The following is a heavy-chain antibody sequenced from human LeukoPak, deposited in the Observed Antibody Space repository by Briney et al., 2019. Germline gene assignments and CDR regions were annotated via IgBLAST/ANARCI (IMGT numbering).Heavy chain of an antibody. J-gene: IGHJ4*02. D-gene: IGHD2-15*01. CDR3: AKAGGYCSSGTCYSNG. Sequence: PGRSLRLSCAASGFTFSDYAIHWVRQAPGKGLEWVATISYDGSNKYYADSVKGRFTISRDNSKNTLYLQMNSLRVEDTAIYYCAKAGGYCSSGTCYSNGWGQGTLVTVSS. CDR2: ISYDGSNK. V-gene: IGHV3-30*18. CDR1: GFTFSDYA.